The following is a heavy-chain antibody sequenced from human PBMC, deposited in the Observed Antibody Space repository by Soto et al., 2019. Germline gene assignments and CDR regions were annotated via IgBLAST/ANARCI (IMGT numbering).Heavy chain of an antibody. CDR1: GGSFSTYY. Sequence: QLHQWGAGLLKPSETLSLTCVVSGGSFSTYYYNWIRQSPGKGLEWIGEINHSGSKNYSPSLKSGVTMSLDTSKNPFSLKLTSVTAADSAVYYCGRGGINDWQVAFDIWGQGTMVTVSS. V-gene: IGHV4-34*01. CDR2: INHSGSK. J-gene: IGHJ3*02. D-gene: IGHD3-9*01. CDR3: GRGGINDWQVAFDI.